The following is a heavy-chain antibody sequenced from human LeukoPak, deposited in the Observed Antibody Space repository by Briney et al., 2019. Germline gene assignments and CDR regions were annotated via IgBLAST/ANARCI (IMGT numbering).Heavy chain of an antibody. CDR1: GGSISSYY. Sequence: SVTLSLTCTVSGGSISSYYWSWIRQPPGKGLEWIGYIYSSGSTNYNPSLKSRVTISVDTSKNQFSLKLTSVTAADTAVYYCARAYYYGSGSYGLDYWGQGTLVTVSS. V-gene: IGHV4-59*01. CDR2: IYSSGST. CDR3: ARAYYYGSGSYGLDY. J-gene: IGHJ4*02. D-gene: IGHD3-10*01.